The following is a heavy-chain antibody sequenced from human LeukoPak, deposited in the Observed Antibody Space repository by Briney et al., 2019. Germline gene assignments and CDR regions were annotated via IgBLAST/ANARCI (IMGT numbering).Heavy chain of an antibody. CDR3: ARAGRRGYCSGGSCYNSNYYYYMDV. V-gene: IGHV4-34*01. CDR2: INHSGST. J-gene: IGHJ6*03. Sequence: PSETLSLTCAVYGGSFSGYYWSWIRQPPGKGLEWIGEINHSGSTNYNPSLKSRVTISVDTSKNQFSLKLSSVTAADTAVYYCARAGRRGYCSGGSCYNSNYYYYMDVWGKGTTVTVSS. D-gene: IGHD2-15*01. CDR1: GGSFSGYY.